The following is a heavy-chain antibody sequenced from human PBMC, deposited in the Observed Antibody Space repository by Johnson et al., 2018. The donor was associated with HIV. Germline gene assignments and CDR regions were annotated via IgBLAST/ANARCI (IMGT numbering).Heavy chain of an antibody. V-gene: IGHV3-7*01. CDR2: IKQDGSEK. CDR1: GFTFTSFA. CDR3: ARDGTTGPSGDAYDI. Sequence: VQLVESGGGLVQPGTSLRLSCAASGFTFTSFAMHWVRQAPGKGLEWVANIKQDGSEKYYVDSVKGRFTISRDNSKNTLYLQMNGLRTEDTAVYYCARDGTTGPSGDAYDIWGQGTMVTVSS. D-gene: IGHD4-17*01. J-gene: IGHJ3*02.